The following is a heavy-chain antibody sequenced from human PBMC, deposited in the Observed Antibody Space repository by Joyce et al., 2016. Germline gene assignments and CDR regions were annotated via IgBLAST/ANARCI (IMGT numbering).Heavy chain of an antibody. J-gene: IGHJ5*02. CDR1: GGSISSYY. Sequence: QVQPQESGPGLVKPSETLSLTCTVSGGSISSYYWSWIRQPPGKGLEWIGYIFYSGSTNYNPSVESRVTISLDTSKNQFSLKLSSVTAADTAVYYCARGFRRFDAWGQGILVTVSS. V-gene: IGHV4-59*01. CDR2: IFYSGST. CDR3: ARGFRRFDA.